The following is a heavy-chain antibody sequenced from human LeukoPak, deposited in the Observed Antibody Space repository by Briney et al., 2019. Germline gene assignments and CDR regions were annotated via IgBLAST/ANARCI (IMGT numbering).Heavy chain of an antibody. D-gene: IGHD3-22*01. CDR2: ISAYNGNT. CDR1: GYTFTSYG. CDR3: AREYGSYYYDSSGYYAIDY. J-gene: IGHJ4*02. Sequence: ASVKVSCKASGYTFTSYGISWVRQAPGQGLEWIGWISAYNGNTNYAQKLQGRVTMTTDTSTSTAYMELRSLRSDDTAVYYCAREYGSYYYDSSGYYAIDYWGQGTLVTVSS. V-gene: IGHV1-18*01.